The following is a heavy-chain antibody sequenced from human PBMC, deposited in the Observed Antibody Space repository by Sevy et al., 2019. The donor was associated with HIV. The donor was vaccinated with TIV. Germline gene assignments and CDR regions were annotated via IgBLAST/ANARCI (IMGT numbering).Heavy chain of an antibody. V-gene: IGHV4-39*01. Sequence: SETLSLTCTVSGGSISSSSYYWGWIRQPPGKGLEWIGSIYYSGSTYYNPSLKSLVTISVDTSKNQFSLKLSSVTAADTAVYYCAADYYDRGGFDPWGQGTLVTVSS. J-gene: IGHJ5*02. CDR3: AADYYDRGGFDP. CDR2: IYYSGST. D-gene: IGHD3-22*01. CDR1: GGSISSSSYY.